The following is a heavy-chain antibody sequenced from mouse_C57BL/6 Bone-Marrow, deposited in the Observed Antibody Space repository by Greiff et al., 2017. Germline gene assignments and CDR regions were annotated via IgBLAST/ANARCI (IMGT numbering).Heavy chain of an antibody. CDR3: STGFAY. CDR2: ISFESDNYAT. V-gene: IGHV6-3*01. CDR1: GFTFSHYW. J-gene: IGHJ3*01. Sequence: DVQLVESGAGLVQPGGSIKLSCAASGFTFSHYWMHWVRQSPEQGLEWVAQISFESDNYATPSAESVKGRFTISRDDTKSSVYLQMNNVRAEDTGIYYCSTGFAYWGQGTLVTVSA.